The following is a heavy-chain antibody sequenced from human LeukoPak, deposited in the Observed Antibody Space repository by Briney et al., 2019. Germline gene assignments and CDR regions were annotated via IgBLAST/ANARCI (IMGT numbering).Heavy chain of an antibody. CDR1: GGSFSGYY. CDR2: INHSGST. D-gene: IGHD6-6*01. CDR3: ARARGVYSSSSRWFDP. V-gene: IGHV4-34*01. J-gene: IGHJ5*02. Sequence: KSSETLSLTCAVYGGSFSGYYWSWIRQPPGKGLEWIGEINHSGSTNYNPSLKSRVTTSVDTSKNQFSLKLSSVTAADTAVYYCARARGVYSSSSRWFDPWGQGTLVTVSS.